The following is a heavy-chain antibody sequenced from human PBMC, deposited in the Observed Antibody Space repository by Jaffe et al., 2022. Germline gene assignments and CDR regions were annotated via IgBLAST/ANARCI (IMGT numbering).Heavy chain of an antibody. CDR3: ARVGLHSSSWYFDY. CDR1: GGSISSGSYC. J-gene: IGHJ4*02. V-gene: IGHV4-61*02. CDR2: IYTSGST. D-gene: IGHD6-13*01. Sequence: QVQLQESGPGLVKPSQTLSLTCTVSGGSISSGSYCWSWIRQPAGQGLEWVGHIYTSGSTMYNPSLKSRVTISVDTSKNQFSLKLSSVTAADTAVYYCARVGLHSSSWYFDYWGQGALVTVSS.